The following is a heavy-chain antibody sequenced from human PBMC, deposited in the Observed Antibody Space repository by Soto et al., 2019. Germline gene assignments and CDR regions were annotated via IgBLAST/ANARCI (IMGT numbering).Heavy chain of an antibody. D-gene: IGHD6-13*01. Sequence: PSETLSLTCTVSGGSINNNYWSWIRQPPGRGLEWIGYIFSNGRTNYNPSLESRVTISVDTSKNQLSLKLRSVTAADTAVYFCARGGDNSPWYFSLWGQGTLVTV. J-gene: IGHJ4*02. CDR1: GGSINNNY. V-gene: IGHV4-59*01. CDR2: IFSNGRT. CDR3: ARGGDNSPWYFSL.